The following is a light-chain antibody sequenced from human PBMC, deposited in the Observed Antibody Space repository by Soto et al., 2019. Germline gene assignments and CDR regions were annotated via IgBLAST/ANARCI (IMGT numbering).Light chain of an antibody. CDR2: EAS. J-gene: IGKJ5*01. CDR1: QGTSSH. CDR3: QHLNSYPIT. V-gene: IGKV1-9*01. Sequence: IQLTQSPSSLSASVGDRVTISCRASQGTSSHLAWYQQKPGTAPKLLIYEASTLQSGVPSRFSGSGSGTDFTLTIISLQPEDFATYYCQHLNSYPITFGQGTRLEIK.